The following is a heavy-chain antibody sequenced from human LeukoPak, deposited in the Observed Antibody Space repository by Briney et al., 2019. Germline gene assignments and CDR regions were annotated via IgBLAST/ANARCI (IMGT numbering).Heavy chain of an antibody. Sequence: PGGSLRLSCAASGFTFSGYSMNWVRQAPGKGLEWVSYISSSSSTIYYADSVKGRFTISRDNAKNSLYLQMNSLRAEDTAVYYCARDELYYDILTGYNYYYGMDVWGQGTTVTVSS. J-gene: IGHJ6*02. CDR1: GFTFSGYS. D-gene: IGHD3-9*01. V-gene: IGHV3-48*01. CDR2: ISSSSSTI. CDR3: ARDELYYDILTGYNYYYGMDV.